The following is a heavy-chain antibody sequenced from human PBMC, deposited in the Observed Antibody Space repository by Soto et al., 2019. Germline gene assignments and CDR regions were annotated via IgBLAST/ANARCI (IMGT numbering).Heavy chain of an antibody. D-gene: IGHD3-16*02. CDR2: ISNNGDTA. V-gene: IGHV3-23*01. J-gene: IGHJ4*02. CDR3: AKSRVFIGAIVTLLDS. CDR1: GLPFRSYA. Sequence: PGGSLRLSCATSGLPFRSYAMVWVRQAAEKGLEWVASISNNGDTAYYADSVKGRFTISRGNSENTLYLQMNGLRADDTALYFCAKSRVFIGAIVTLLDSWGQGTQVTVS.